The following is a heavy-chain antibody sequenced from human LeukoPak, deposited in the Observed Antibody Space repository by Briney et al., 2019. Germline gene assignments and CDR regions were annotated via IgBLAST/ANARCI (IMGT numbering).Heavy chain of an antibody. CDR3: ARVHGDGYSDY. J-gene: IGHJ4*02. CDR2: IYYNGNT. Sequence: KASETLSLTCTVSGGSISSYYWSWIRQPPGKGLDWIGYIYYNGNTNYNPSLKSRVTISVDTSKNQFSLNLSSVTAADTAVYYCARVHGDGYSDYWGQGTLVTVSS. D-gene: IGHD5-24*01. V-gene: IGHV4-59*08. CDR1: GGSISSYY.